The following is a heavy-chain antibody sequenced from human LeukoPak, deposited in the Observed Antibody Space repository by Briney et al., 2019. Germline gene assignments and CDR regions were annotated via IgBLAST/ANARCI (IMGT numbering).Heavy chain of an antibody. CDR3: ASSAYYDSSGYYFPH. V-gene: IGHV3-66*01. J-gene: IGHJ4*02. CDR1: GFTVSSNY. Sequence: SGGSLRLSCAASGFTVSSNYMSWVRQAPGKGLEWVSVIYSGGSTYYADSVKGRFTISRDNSKNTLYLQMNSLRAEDTAVYYCASSAYYDSSGYYFPHWGQGTLVTVSS. D-gene: IGHD3-22*01. CDR2: IYSGGST.